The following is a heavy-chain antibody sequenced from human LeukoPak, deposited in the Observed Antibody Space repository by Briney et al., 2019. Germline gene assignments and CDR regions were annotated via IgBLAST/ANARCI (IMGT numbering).Heavy chain of an antibody. CDR2: ISSTSSYI. V-gene: IGHV3-21*01. Sequence: GGSLRPSCAASGFTFSSYDMNWVRQAPGKGLEWVSSISSTSSYIYYADSVKGRFTISRDNAKNSLYLQMNSLRAEDTAVYYCARVPNWNSVNWFDPWGQGTLVTVSS. J-gene: IGHJ5*02. CDR3: ARVPNWNSVNWFDP. D-gene: IGHD1-7*01. CDR1: GFTFSSYD.